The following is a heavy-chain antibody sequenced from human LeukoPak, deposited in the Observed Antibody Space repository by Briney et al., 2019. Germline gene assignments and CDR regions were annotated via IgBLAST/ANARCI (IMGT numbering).Heavy chain of an antibody. Sequence: GGSLRLSCAASGFTFSSYWMHWVRQAPGKGLVWVSRINSDGSSTSYADSVKGRFTISRDNAKSTLYLQMNSLRAEDTAVYYCASLDYYDSSGYYYRAFDIWGQGTMVTVSS. CDR1: GFTFSSYW. V-gene: IGHV3-74*01. J-gene: IGHJ3*02. CDR2: INSDGSST. CDR3: ASLDYYDSSGYYYRAFDI. D-gene: IGHD3-22*01.